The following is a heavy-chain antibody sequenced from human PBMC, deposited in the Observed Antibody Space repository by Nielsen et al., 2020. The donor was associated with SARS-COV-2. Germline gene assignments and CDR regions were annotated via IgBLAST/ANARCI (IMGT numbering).Heavy chain of an antibody. CDR2: FDPGDAET. CDR3: ATSLVAAIFGVLDY. J-gene: IGHJ4*02. D-gene: IGHD3-3*01. V-gene: IGHV1-24*01. Sequence: ASVKVSCKVSGYTLSELSIHWVRQAPGKGLEWMGGFDPGDAETVYAQKFQGRITMIEDTSADTAYMDLCSLRTEDTAVYYCATSLVAAIFGVLDYWGPGTLVTVSS. CDR1: GYTLSELS.